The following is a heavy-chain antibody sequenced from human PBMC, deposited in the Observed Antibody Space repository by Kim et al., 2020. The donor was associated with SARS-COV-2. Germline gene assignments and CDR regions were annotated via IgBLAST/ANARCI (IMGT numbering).Heavy chain of an antibody. D-gene: IGHD2-15*01. CDR1: GFTFSHYC. V-gene: IGHV3-74*01. CDR2: ISSDGSTT. CDR3: ARGIFRDGFDV. Sequence: GGSLRLSCAASGFTFSHYCINWVRHAPGKGLAWVSRISSDGSTTHYADSVKGRFTLSRDNAENTLFLQMNSLRVEDTAVYFCARGIFRDGFDVWGQGTTVTVSS. J-gene: IGHJ6*02.